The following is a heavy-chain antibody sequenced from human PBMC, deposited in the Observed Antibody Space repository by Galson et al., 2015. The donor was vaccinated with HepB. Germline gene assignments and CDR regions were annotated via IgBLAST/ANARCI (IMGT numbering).Heavy chain of an antibody. D-gene: IGHD3-22*01. Sequence: SVKVSCKASGYTFTSYYMHWVRQAPGQGLEWMGIINPSGGSTSYAQKFQGRVTMTRDTSTSTVYMELSSLRSEDTAVYYCARDTRLYDTTDGMDVWGQGTTVTVSS. CDR3: ARDTRLYDTTDGMDV. J-gene: IGHJ6*02. CDR1: GYTFTSYY. CDR2: INPSGGST. V-gene: IGHV1-46*01.